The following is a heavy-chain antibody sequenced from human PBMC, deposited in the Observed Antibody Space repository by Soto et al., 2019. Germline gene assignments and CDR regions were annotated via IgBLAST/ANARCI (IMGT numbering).Heavy chain of an antibody. CDR3: ARDANLVDS. D-gene: IGHD2-15*01. Sequence: EVQLVESGGGLVKPGGALRLFCAGSGFTFRGYNLTLVRQAPGKGLEWVSSISSTSIYIFYADSVKGRFTISRDNAKNSLYLQMNSLRAEDTAVYYCARDANLVDSWGQGTLVIVSS. CDR2: ISSTSIYI. J-gene: IGHJ4*02. V-gene: IGHV3-21*01. CDR1: GFTFRGYN.